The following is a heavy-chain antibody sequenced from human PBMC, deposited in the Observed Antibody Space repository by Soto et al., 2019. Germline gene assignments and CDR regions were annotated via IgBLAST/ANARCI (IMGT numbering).Heavy chain of an antibody. CDR2: IYYSGTT. V-gene: IGHV4-30-2*03. Sequence: TLSLTCASCGGTISSGGYAGTWNRQPPGKGLEWIGYIYYSGTTYYNPSLKSRVTISVDRSKNQFSLKLSSVTAADTAVYYCARHFSVDYFDYWGQGALVTVSS. CDR3: ARHFSVDYFDY. CDR1: GGTISSGGYA. J-gene: IGHJ4*02.